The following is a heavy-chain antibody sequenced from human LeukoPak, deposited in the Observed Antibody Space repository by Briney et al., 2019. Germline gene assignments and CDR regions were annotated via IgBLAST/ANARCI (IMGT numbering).Heavy chain of an antibody. CDR2: ISYDGSNK. CDR3: ARDRQRHFDY. V-gene: IGHV3-30*04. CDR1: GFTFSSYA. J-gene: IGHJ4*02. D-gene: IGHD5-18*01. Sequence: GGSLRLSCAASGFTFSSYAMHWVRQAPGKGLEWVAVISYDGSNKYYADSVKGRFTISRDNSKNTLYLQMNSLRAEDTAVYYCARDRQRHFDYWGQGTLLTVSS.